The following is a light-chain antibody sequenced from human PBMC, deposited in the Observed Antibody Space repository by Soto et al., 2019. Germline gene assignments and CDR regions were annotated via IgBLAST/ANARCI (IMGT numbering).Light chain of an antibody. Sequence: QSVLTQPASLSGSPGQSITISCTGTTSDDHVSWYQQSPGKAPKLLIYEVVNRPSEVSDRFSGSKSDSTASPTISGLQADDGAHYYCCSYTTDNSWVFGSGTKVTVL. CDR2: EVV. V-gene: IGLV2-14*01. J-gene: IGLJ1*01. CDR3: CSYTTDNSWV. CDR1: TSDDH.